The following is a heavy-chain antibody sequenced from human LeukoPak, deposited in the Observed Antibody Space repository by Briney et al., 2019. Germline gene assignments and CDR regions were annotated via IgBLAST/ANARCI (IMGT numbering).Heavy chain of an antibody. V-gene: IGHV3-23*01. D-gene: IGHD2-21*01. CDR1: GFIFDDYG. Sequence: GGSLRLSCAVSGFIFDDYGMSWVRQAPGKGLEWFSAISDSGNTYHADSVKGRFTISRDSSKNTLFLQMNRLRPEDAAVYYCAKAPVTTCRGAYCYPFDYWGQGTLVTVSS. CDR2: ISDSGNT. J-gene: IGHJ4*02. CDR3: AKAPVTTCRGAYCYPFDY.